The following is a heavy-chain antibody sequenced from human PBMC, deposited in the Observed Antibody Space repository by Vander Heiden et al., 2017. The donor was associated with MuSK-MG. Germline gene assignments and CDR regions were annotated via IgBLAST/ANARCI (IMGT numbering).Heavy chain of an antibody. V-gene: IGHV1-18*01. J-gene: IGHJ6*02. CDR1: GYTFTSYG. Sequence: QVQLVQSGAEVKKPGASVKVSCKASGYTFTSYGISWVRQAPGQGLEWMGWISAYNGNTNYAQKLQGRVTRTTDTSTSTAYMELRSLRSDDTAVYYCARDYRGSSDWGFGGDYYYYGMDVWGQGTTVTVS. CDR2: ISAYNGNT. CDR3: ARDYRGSSDWGFGGDYYYYGMDV. D-gene: IGHD6-19*01.